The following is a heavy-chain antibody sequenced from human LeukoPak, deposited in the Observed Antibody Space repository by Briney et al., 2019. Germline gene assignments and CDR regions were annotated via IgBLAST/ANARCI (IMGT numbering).Heavy chain of an antibody. D-gene: IGHD3-22*01. CDR1: GGSISSGGYS. J-gene: IGHJ4*02. V-gene: IGHV4-30-2*01. CDR2: IYHSGST. Sequence: PSETLSLTCAVSGGSISSGGYSWSWIRQPPGKGLEWIGYIYHSGSTYYNPSPKSRVTISVDRSKNQFSLKLSSVTAADTAVYYCARADYYDSSGYYYAFHFDYWGQGTLITVSS. CDR3: ARADYYDSSGYYYAFHFDY.